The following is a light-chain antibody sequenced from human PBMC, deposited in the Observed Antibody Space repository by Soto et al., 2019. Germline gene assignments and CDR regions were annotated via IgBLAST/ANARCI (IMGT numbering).Light chain of an antibody. CDR1: SSDVGGYNY. CDR2: DVT. V-gene: IGLV2-14*03. Sequence: QSVLTQPASVSGSPGQSITISCTGTSSDVGGYNYVFWYQHPPGKAPKLMIYDVTNRPSGVSNRFSGSKSGNTASLTISGLQVEDEADYYCTSYTSSSTYVFGTGTKVTVL. CDR3: TSYTSSSTYV. J-gene: IGLJ1*01.